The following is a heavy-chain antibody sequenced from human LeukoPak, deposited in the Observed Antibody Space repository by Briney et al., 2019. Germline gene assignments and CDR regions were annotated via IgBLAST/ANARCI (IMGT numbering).Heavy chain of an antibody. CDR1: GGSISSYY. J-gene: IGHJ4*02. Sequence: SETLSLTCTVSGGSISSYYWSWIRQPPGKGLEWIGYIYYSGSTNYNPSLKSRVTISVDTSKNQFSLKLSSVTAADTAVYYCAREAGYDYVWGSYNPSGFDYWGQGTLVTVSS. V-gene: IGHV4-59*01. CDR3: AREAGYDYVWGSYNPSGFDY. D-gene: IGHD3-16*01. CDR2: IYYSGST.